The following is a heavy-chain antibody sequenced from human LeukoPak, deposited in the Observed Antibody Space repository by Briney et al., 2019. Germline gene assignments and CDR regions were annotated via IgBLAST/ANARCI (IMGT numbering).Heavy chain of an antibody. CDR1: GGTFRRYA. V-gene: IGHV1-69*13. CDR3: ARATEGRPSYYDSSGYYFY. Sequence: APVKASCKPAGGTFRRYAFSSVRQSAGHRLKCMGGIIPIFVTAKYAQKFQGRLTMTADEFTSTAYMELSSLRSDDKAVYFCARATEGRPSYYDSSGYYFYWGQGTLVTVSS. CDR2: IIPIFVTA. D-gene: IGHD3-22*01. J-gene: IGHJ4*02.